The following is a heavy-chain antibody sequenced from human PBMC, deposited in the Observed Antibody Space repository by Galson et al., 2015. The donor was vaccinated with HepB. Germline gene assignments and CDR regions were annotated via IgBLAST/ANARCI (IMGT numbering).Heavy chain of an antibody. CDR2: ISGSGGST. CDR3: GNRYYMDV. CDR1: GFTFSSYA. V-gene: IGHV3-23*01. Sequence: SLRLSCAASGFTFSSYAMSWVRQAPEKGLEWVSAISGSGGSTYYADSVKGRFTISRDNSKNTLYLQMNSLRAEDTAVYYCGNRYYMDVWGKGTTVTVSS. J-gene: IGHJ6*03.